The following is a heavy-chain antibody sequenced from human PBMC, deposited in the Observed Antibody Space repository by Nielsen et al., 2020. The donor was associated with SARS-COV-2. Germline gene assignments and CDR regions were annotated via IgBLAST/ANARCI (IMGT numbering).Heavy chain of an antibody. V-gene: IGHV4-34*01. Sequence: SETLSLTCAVYGGSFSGYYWSWIRQPPGKGLEWIGEINHSGSTNYNPSLKSRVTISVDTSKNQFSLKLSSVTAADTAVYYCARGLALRFLEWFEYYYYYMDVWGKGTTVTVSS. CDR1: GGSFSGYY. CDR3: ARGLALRFLEWFEYYYYYMDV. J-gene: IGHJ6*03. D-gene: IGHD3-3*01. CDR2: INHSGST.